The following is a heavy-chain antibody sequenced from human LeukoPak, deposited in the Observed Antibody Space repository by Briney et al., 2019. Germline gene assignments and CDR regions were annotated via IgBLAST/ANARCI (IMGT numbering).Heavy chain of an antibody. Sequence: GGSLRLSCAASGFTFSSYGMHWVRQAPGKGLEWVAFIRYDGSNKYYADSVKGRFTISRDNSKNTLYLQMNSLRAEDTAVYYCARDIWSGYYTLDYWGQGTLVTVSS. J-gene: IGHJ4*02. CDR3: ARDIWSGYYTLDY. V-gene: IGHV3-30*02. D-gene: IGHD3-3*01. CDR2: IRYDGSNK. CDR1: GFTFSSYG.